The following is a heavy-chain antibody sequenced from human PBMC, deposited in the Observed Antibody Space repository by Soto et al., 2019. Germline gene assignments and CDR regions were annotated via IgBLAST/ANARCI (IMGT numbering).Heavy chain of an antibody. V-gene: IGHV3-30-3*01. CDR1: GFTFSSYA. CDR2: ISYDGSSK. Sequence: PGGSLRLSCAASGFTFSSYAMHWARQAPGKGLEWVAVISYDGSSKYYADSVKGRFTISRDNSKNTLYLQMNSLRAEDTAVYYCAASEDYYDSSGPPIWGQGTMVTVSS. CDR3: AASEDYYDSSGPPI. D-gene: IGHD3-22*01. J-gene: IGHJ3*02.